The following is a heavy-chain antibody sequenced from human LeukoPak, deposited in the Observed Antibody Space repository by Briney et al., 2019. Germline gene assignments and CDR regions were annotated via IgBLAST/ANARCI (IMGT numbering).Heavy chain of an antibody. CDR2: IYYSGGT. D-gene: IGHD5-18*01. V-gene: IGHV4-39*07. CDR3: AREAVQLWLNWFDP. CDR1: GGSISSSSYY. J-gene: IGHJ5*02. Sequence: SETLSLTCTVSGGSISSSSYYWGWIRQPPGKGLEWIGSIYYSGGTYYDPSLKSRVTISVDTSKNQFSLKLSSVTAADTAVYYCAREAVQLWLNWFDPWGQGTLVTVSS.